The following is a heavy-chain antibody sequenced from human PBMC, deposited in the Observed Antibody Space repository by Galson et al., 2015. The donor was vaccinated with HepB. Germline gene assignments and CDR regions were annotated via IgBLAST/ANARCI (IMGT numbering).Heavy chain of an antibody. V-gene: IGHV3-23*01. CDR1: GFTFRNYA. Sequence: SLRLSCAASGFTFRNYAMTWVRQAPGKGLEWVSTISGSGGGTYYADSVRGRATISRDCSDNRLYLQMNSLRAEDTALYYCAKGRGVGATPHTFDFWGQGTLVTVSS. CDR2: ISGSGGGT. D-gene: IGHD1-26*01. J-gene: IGHJ4*02. CDR3: AKGRGVGATPHTFDF.